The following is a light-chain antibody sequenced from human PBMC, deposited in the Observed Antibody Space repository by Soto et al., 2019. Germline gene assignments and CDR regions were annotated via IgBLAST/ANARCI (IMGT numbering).Light chain of an antibody. Sequence: QSALTQPASVSGSPGQSITISCTGTTSDVGGYKYVSWYQQHPGKAPKLMIYEVSYRPSGVSNRFSGSKSGNTASLTISGLQAEDEADYYCSSYTSSRTRVFGTGTKVTVL. CDR3: SSYTSSRTRV. V-gene: IGLV2-14*01. CDR1: TSDVGGYKY. J-gene: IGLJ1*01. CDR2: EVS.